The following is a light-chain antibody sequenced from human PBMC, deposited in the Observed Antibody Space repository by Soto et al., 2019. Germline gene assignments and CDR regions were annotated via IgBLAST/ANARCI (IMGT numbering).Light chain of an antibody. CDR1: SGHSSYA. CDR2: LNSDGSH. CDR3: QTWGTGIRGV. Sequence: QSVLTQSPSASASLGASVNLTCTLSSGHSSYAIAWHQQQPEKGPRYLMKLNSDGSHSKGDGIPDRFSGSSSGASRYLTLSSLQSEDEADYYCQTWGTGIRGVFGTGTKLTVL. J-gene: IGLJ1*01. V-gene: IGLV4-69*01.